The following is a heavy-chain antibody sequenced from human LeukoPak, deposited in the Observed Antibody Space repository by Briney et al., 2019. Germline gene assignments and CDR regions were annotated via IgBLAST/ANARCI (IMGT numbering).Heavy chain of an antibody. D-gene: IGHD3-22*01. Sequence: PSETLSLTCTVSGGSISSYYWSWIRQPPGKGLEWIGEINHSGSTNYNPSLKSRVTISVDTSKNQFSLKLSSVTAADTAVYYCARAHDSSGYHFDYWGQGTLVTVSS. J-gene: IGHJ4*02. CDR2: INHSGST. V-gene: IGHV4-34*01. CDR3: ARAHDSSGYHFDY. CDR1: GGSISSYY.